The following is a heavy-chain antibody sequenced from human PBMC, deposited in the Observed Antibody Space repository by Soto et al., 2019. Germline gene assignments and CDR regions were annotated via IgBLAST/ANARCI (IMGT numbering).Heavy chain of an antibody. D-gene: IGHD6-19*01. CDR3: AREDSSGWYSNWFDP. CDR1: GGSISSYY. Sequence: ASETLSLTCTVSGGSISSYYWSWIRQPPGKGLEWIGYIYYSGSTNYNPSLKSRVTISVDTSKNQFSLKLSSVTAADTAVYYCAREDSSGWYSNWFDPWGQGTLVTVSS. CDR2: IYYSGST. V-gene: IGHV4-59*01. J-gene: IGHJ5*02.